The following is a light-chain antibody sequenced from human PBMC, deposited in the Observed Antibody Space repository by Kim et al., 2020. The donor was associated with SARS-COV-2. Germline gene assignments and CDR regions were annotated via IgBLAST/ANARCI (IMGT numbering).Light chain of an antibody. CDR1: SLRSYY. Sequence: SSELTQDPAVSVALGQTVRITCQGDSLRSYYASWYQQKPGQAPVVVIYGKNNRPSGIPDRFSGSSSGNTASLTITGAQAEDEADYYCNSRDSSGKRDNYVFGTGTKVTVL. V-gene: IGLV3-19*01. J-gene: IGLJ1*01. CDR2: GKN. CDR3: NSRDSSGKRDNYV.